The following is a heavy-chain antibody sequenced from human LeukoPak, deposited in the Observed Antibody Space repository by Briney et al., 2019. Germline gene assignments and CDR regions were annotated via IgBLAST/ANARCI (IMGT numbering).Heavy chain of an antibody. Sequence: SETLSLTCAVYGGSFSGYYWSWIRQPPGKGLEWIGEINHSGSTNYNPSLKSRVTISVDTSKNQFSLKLSSVTAADTAVYYCAKIAVVPAANWFDPWGQGTLVTVSS. D-gene: IGHD2-2*01. V-gene: IGHV4-34*01. CDR3: AKIAVVPAANWFDP. J-gene: IGHJ5*02. CDR2: INHSGST. CDR1: GGSFSGYY.